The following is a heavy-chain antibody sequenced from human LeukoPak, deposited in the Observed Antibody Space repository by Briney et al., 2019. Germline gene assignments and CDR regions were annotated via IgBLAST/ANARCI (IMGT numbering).Heavy chain of an antibody. V-gene: IGHV4-59*01. CDR1: GGSISSYC. J-gene: IGHJ1*01. CDR3: ARVGITIFGVGPEYFQH. D-gene: IGHD3-3*01. CDR2: IYYTGST. Sequence: PSETLSLTCTVSGGSISSYCWSWIRQPPGKGLEWIGYIYYTGSTNYNPSLKSRVTISVDTSKNQFSLKLTSVTAADTAVYYCARVGITIFGVGPEYFQHWGQGTLVTVSS.